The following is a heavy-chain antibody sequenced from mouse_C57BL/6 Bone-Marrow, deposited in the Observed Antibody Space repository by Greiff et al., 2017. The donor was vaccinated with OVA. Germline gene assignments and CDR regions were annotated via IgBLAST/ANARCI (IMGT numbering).Heavy chain of an antibody. D-gene: IGHD1-1*01. J-gene: IGHJ3*01. CDR1: GYTFTSYG. Sequence: VQLQQSGAELARPGASVKLSCKASGYTFTSYGISWVKQRTGQGLEWIGEIYPRSGNTYYNEKFKGKATLTADKSSSTAYMELRSLTSEDSAVYVCARWDYYGSSQAWFAYWGQGTLVTVSA. V-gene: IGHV1-81*01. CDR2: IYPRSGNT. CDR3: ARWDYYGSSQAWFAY.